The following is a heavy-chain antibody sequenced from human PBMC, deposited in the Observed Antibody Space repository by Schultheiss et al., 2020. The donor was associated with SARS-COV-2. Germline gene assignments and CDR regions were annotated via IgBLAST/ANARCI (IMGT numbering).Heavy chain of an antibody. D-gene: IGHD6-13*01. V-gene: IGHV4-4*07. Sequence: SETLSLTCTVSGGSISSYYWSWIRQPAGKGLEWIGRIYTSGSTNYNPSLKSRVTMSVDTSKNQFSLKLSSVTAADTAVYYCARDEAAAGTYYFDYWGQGTLVTVSS. CDR1: GGSISSYY. CDR3: ARDEAAAGTYYFDY. J-gene: IGHJ4*02. CDR2: IYTSGST.